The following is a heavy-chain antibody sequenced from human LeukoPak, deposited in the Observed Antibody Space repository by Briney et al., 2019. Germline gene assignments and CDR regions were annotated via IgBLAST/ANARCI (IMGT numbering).Heavy chain of an antibody. CDR1: GGSFSGYY. V-gene: IGHV4-34*01. D-gene: IGHD1-26*01. Sequence: SETLSLTCAVYGGSFSGYYWSWIRQPPGKGLEWIGEINHSGSTNYNPSLKSRVTISVDTSKNQFSLKLSSVTAADTAVYYCASSGSYRFDYWGQGTLVTVSS. J-gene: IGHJ4*02. CDR3: ASSGSYRFDY. CDR2: INHSGST.